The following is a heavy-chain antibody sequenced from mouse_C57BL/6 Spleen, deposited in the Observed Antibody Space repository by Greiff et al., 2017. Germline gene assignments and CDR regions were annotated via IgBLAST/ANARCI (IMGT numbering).Heavy chain of an antibody. V-gene: IGHV3-6*01. D-gene: IGHD2-1*01. CDR2: ISYDGSN. J-gene: IGHJ3*01. Sequence: ESGPGLVKPSQSLSLTCSVTGYSITSGYYWNWIRQFPGNKLEWMGYISYDGSNNYNPSLKNRISITRDTSKNQFFLKLNSVTTEDTATYYCARGEVYYGIPWFAYWGQGTLVTVSA. CDR3: ARGEVYYGIPWFAY. CDR1: GYSITSGYY.